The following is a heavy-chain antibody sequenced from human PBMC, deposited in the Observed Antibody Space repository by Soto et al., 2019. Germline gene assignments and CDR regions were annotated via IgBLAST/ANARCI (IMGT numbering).Heavy chain of an antibody. CDR3: AGNYGSGSYPTYFDY. Sequence: PSETLSLTCAVSGYSISSGYYWGWIRQPPGKGLEWIGSIYHSGSTYYNPSLKSRVTISVDTSKNQFSLKLSSVTAADTAVYYCAGNYGSGSYPTYFDYWGQGTLVTVSS. J-gene: IGHJ4*02. V-gene: IGHV4-38-2*01. CDR2: IYHSGST. D-gene: IGHD3-10*01. CDR1: GYSISSGYY.